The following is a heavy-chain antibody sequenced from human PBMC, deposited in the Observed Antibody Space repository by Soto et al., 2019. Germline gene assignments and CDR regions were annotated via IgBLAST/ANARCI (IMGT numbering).Heavy chain of an antibody. Sequence: ASVTVSCKASAYTFTSHGIIWVRRAPGQGLEWMGWISAYNGNTNYAQKLQSRVTMTADTSTSTAYMELRSLRSDDTAAYYCATGPYYYDSIGPHFDPWGQGILVTVSS. V-gene: IGHV1-18*01. CDR1: AYTFTSHG. CDR3: ATGPYYYDSIGPHFDP. CDR2: ISAYNGNT. D-gene: IGHD3-22*01. J-gene: IGHJ5*02.